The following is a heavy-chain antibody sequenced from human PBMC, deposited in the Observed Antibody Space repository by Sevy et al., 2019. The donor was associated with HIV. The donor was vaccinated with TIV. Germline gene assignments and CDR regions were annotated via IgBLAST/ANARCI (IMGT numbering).Heavy chain of an antibody. CDR3: ARGEITMVRGRNAFDI. Sequence: GGSLRLSCAASGFTFSSYWMSWVRQAPGKGLEWVANIKQDGSEKYYVDSVKGRFTISRDNAKNSLYLQMNSLRAEDTAVYYCARGEITMVRGRNAFDIWGQGTMVTVSS. D-gene: IGHD3-10*01. V-gene: IGHV3-7*03. CDR2: IKQDGSEK. CDR1: GFTFSSYW. J-gene: IGHJ3*02.